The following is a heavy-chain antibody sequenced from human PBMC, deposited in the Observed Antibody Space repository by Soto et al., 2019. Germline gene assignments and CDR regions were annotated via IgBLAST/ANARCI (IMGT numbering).Heavy chain of an antibody. CDR3: AREPNYFDF. J-gene: IGHJ4*02. CDR2: ISAYNGNT. V-gene: IGHV1-18*01. CDR1: GYTFTSYG. Sequence: QVQLVQSGAEVKKPGASVKVSCKASGYTFTSYGISWVRQAPGHGLEWMGWISAYNGNTKYAQKLQVRVTMTTDTSASTAYIVLRRLRSDDSAVYYWAREPNYFDFWGQGTLVTVYS.